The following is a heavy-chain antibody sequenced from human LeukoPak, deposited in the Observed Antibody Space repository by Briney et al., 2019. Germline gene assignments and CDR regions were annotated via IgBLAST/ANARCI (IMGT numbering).Heavy chain of an antibody. V-gene: IGHV5-51*01. CDR2: VSPGDSDT. CDR1: GYTFTTYW. CDR3: ARRYCSSTFCHGAFDI. J-gene: IGHJ3*02. Sequence: GESLKISCEGSGYTFTTYWIGWVRQVPGKGLEWMGIVSPGDSDTRYSPSFQGQVTISADKSIRTAYLQWSSLKASDTAMYYCARRYCSSTFCHGAFDIWGQGTMVTVSS. D-gene: IGHD2-2*01.